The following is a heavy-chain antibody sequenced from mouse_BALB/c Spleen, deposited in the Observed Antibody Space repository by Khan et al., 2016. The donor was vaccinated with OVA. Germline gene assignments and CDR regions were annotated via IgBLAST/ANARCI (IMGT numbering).Heavy chain of an antibody. CDR1: GFTFSTYT. CDR3: AKSLYYYGSSHLFDY. V-gene: IGHV5-12-2*01. D-gene: IGHD1-1*01. CDR2: ISNGGGST. Sequence: VELVESGGGLVQPGGSLKLSCAASGFTFSTYTMSWVRQTPEKRLEWVAYISNGGGSTYYPDTVKGRFTISRDNAKNTLYLQMSSLKSEDTAMYFCAKSLYYYGSSHLFDYWGQGTTLTVSS. J-gene: IGHJ2*01.